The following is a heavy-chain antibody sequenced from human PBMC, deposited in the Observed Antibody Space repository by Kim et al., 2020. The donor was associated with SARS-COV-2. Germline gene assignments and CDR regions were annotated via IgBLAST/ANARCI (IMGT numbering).Heavy chain of an antibody. CDR2: INHSGST. J-gene: IGHJ6*01. V-gene: IGHV4-34*01. CDR1: GGSFSGYY. D-gene: IGHD2-15*01. CDR3: ARGPARIYCSGGRCYSNY. Sequence: SETLSLTCAVYGGSFSGYYWSWIRQPPGKGLEWIGEINHSGSTNYNPSLKSRVTISVDTSKNQLSLKLSSVTAADTAVYYCARGPARIYCSGGRCYSNY.